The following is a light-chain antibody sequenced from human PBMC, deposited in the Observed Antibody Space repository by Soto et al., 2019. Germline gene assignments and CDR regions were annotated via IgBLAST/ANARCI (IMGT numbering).Light chain of an antibody. Sequence: DVPMTQSPSSLSASVGDRVTITCRASQSIVSFLNRYQQRPGTAPKLLIFAASNWESGVPSRFSGRGSATDFTLSISSLQPEDFATYFCQQTYSIPVTFGQGTKVEMK. CDR2: AAS. CDR1: QSIVSF. J-gene: IGKJ2*01. V-gene: IGKV1-39*01. CDR3: QQTYSIPVT.